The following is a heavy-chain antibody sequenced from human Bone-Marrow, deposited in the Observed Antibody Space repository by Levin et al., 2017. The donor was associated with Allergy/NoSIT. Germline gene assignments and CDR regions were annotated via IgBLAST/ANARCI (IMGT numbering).Heavy chain of an antibody. CDR1: GYTFSDYY. J-gene: IGHJ4*02. Sequence: ASVKVSCKASGYTFSDYYIHWVRQAPEQGLEWMGWINPNNGATNYAAKFQGRVTMTTDTSSTTAYMELSRLTSDDTAIYYCAKEGAWHLIPDYWGPGTLVPVSS. D-gene: IGHD1-26*01. CDR3: AKEGAWHLIPDY. CDR2: INPNNGAT. V-gene: IGHV1-2*02.